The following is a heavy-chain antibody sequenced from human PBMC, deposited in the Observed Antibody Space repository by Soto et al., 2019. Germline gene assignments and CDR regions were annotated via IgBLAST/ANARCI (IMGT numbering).Heavy chain of an antibody. CDR1: GLGVRNNY. D-gene: IGHD3-10*01. CDR2: IYNDGTT. CDR3: VRPLPSGRNYGMDV. V-gene: IGHV3-53*01. J-gene: IGHJ6*02. Sequence: QAGGSLRLSCTAYGLGVRNNYMSWVRQAPGMGLEWVSVIYNDGTTYYADSVKGRFTPSRDTSKNTLSLQMDSLRAEDTAVYYCVRPLPSGRNYGMDVWGQGTTVTVSS.